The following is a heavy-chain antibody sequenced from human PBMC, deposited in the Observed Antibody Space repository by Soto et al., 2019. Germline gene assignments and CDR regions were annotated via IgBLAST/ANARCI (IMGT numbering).Heavy chain of an antibody. Sequence: GASVKVSCTASGYTFTSYGISWVRQAPGQGLEWMGWISAYNGNTNYAQKLQGRVTMTTDTSTRTAYRELRSLRSDDTAVYYCAREYSSSWYYYYYGMDVWGQGTTVTVSS. CDR3: AREYSSSWYYYYYGMDV. D-gene: IGHD6-13*01. CDR1: GYTFTSYG. J-gene: IGHJ6*02. CDR2: ISAYNGNT. V-gene: IGHV1-18*01.